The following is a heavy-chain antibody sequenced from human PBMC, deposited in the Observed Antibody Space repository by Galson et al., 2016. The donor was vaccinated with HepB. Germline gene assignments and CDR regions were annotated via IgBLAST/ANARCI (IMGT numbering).Heavy chain of an antibody. CDR3: ASLRFKGFDL. J-gene: IGHJ2*01. CDR1: GFTLSSYW. D-gene: IGHD3-3*01. V-gene: IGHV3-53*01. Sequence: SLRLSCAASGFTLSSYWMSWVRQAPGKGLEWVSVLYSGGSTYYEDSVKGRFTISRDNSKNTLYLQMNSLRAEDTAVYYCASLRFKGFDLWGRGTLVTVSS. CDR2: LYSGGST.